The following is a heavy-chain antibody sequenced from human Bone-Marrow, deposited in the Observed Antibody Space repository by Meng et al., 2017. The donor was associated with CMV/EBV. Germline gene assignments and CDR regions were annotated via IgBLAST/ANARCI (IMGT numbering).Heavy chain of an antibody. CDR3: ARPRQYQLPWDAFDL. CDR1: GFIFSSYE. V-gene: IGHV3-48*03. D-gene: IGHD2-2*01. Sequence: GESLKISCATSGFIFSSYEMNWVRQAPGKGLEWVSHISSSGNTMFYADSVKGRFTISRDNTKHSLYLQMNSLRAEDTALYYCARPRQYQLPWDAFDLWGQGTMVTVSS. CDR2: ISSSGNTM. J-gene: IGHJ3*01.